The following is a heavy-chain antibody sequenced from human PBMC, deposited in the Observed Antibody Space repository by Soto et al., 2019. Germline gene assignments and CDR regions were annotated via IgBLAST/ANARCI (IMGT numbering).Heavy chain of an antibody. CDR2: IYYSGST. D-gene: IGHD3-22*01. V-gene: IGHV4-30-4*01. CDR1: GGSISSDNYY. J-gene: IGHJ4*02. CDR3: ARRRMLYDSSGPYYFDY. Sequence: SETLSLTCTVSGGSISSDNYYWSWIRQPPGEGLEWIGYIYYSGSTNYNPSLESRITISVDTSKRQFSLKLSSVTAADTAVYYCARRRMLYDSSGPYYFDYWGQGTLVTVSS.